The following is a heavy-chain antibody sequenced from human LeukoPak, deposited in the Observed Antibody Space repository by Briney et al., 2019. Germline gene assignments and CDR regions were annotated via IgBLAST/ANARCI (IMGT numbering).Heavy chain of an antibody. D-gene: IGHD6-19*01. J-gene: IGHJ3*01. Sequence: GASVKVSCKASGYTFTNYYIHWVRQAPGQGLEWMGWIIPNSGGTKYAENFQGRVTVTSDMSISTASLELSRLCARGDHYSSGWRSDAFDLWGQGTMVIVSS. CDR2: IIPNSGGT. CDR1: GYTFTNYY. V-gene: IGHV1-2*02. CDR3: WRSDAFDL.